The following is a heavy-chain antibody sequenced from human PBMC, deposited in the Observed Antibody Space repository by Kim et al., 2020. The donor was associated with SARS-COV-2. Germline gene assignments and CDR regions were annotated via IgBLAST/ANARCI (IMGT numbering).Heavy chain of an antibody. D-gene: IGHD3-22*01. CDR3: ARESFGGFPPDSRLLL. Sequence: ASVKVSCKASGYTFTSYAMNWVRQAPGQGLEWMGWINTNTGNPTYAQGFTGRFVFSLDTSVSTTYLQISSLKAEDTAVYYCARESFGGFPPDSRLLLWGQGTLVTVSS. CDR2: INTNTGNP. V-gene: IGHV7-4-1*02. CDR1: GYTFTSYA. J-gene: IGHJ4*02.